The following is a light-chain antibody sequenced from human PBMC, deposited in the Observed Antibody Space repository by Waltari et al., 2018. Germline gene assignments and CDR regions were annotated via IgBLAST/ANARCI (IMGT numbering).Light chain of an antibody. Sequence: QSALTQPASVSGSPGQSITISCTGTSRDVGTYYLVSWYQHHPGKAPKLIIYEVTKRSSGSSNRFSGSKSGNTASLTISGLQAEDEADYYCCSYAGSRTNYVFGTGTTVTVL. J-gene: IGLJ1*01. V-gene: IGLV2-23*02. CDR2: EVT. CDR1: SRDVGTYYL. CDR3: CSYAGSRTNYV.